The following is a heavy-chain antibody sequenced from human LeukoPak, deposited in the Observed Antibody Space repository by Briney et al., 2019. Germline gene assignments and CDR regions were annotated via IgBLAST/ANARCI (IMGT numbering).Heavy chain of an antibody. Sequence: GGSLRLSCAASGFTFSSYGMHWVRQAPGKGLEWVAFIRYDGSNKYYADSVKGRFTISRDNSKNTLYLQMNSLRAEDTAVYYYGKTYLVGASAYYYYYYMDVWGKGTTVTVSS. D-gene: IGHD1-26*01. CDR3: GKTYLVGASAYYYYYYMDV. CDR2: IRYDGSNK. CDR1: GFTFSSYG. V-gene: IGHV3-30*02. J-gene: IGHJ6*03.